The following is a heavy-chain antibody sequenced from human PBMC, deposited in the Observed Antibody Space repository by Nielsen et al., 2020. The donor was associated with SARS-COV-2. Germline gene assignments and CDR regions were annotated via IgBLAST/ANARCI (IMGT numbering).Heavy chain of an antibody. D-gene: IGHD3-16*02. V-gene: IGHV4-39*01. CDR3: ARTHDYVWGSYRYSNHAFDI. J-gene: IGHJ3*02. CDR1: GDSISISNSY. CDR2: LYYSGST. Sequence: SETLSLTCTVSGDSISISNSYWGWIRQPPGKGLERLGSLYYSGSTYYTPSLKSRVTISVDTSKNQFSLKLSSVTAADTAVYYCARTHDYVWGSYRYSNHAFDIWGQGTMVTVSS.